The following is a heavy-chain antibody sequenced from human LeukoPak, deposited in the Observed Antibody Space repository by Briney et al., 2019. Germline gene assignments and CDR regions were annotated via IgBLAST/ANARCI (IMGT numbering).Heavy chain of an antibody. J-gene: IGHJ4*02. CDR2: IYYSGST. CDR1: GGSISSYY. V-gene: IGHV4-59*01. Sequence: SETLSLTCTVSGGSISSYYWSWIRQPPGKGLEWIGYIYYSGSTNYNPSLKSRVTISVDTSKNQFSLKLSSVTAADTAVYYCARVMGYSYGYRYFDYWGQGTLVTVSS. D-gene: IGHD5-18*01. CDR3: ARVMGYSYGYRYFDY.